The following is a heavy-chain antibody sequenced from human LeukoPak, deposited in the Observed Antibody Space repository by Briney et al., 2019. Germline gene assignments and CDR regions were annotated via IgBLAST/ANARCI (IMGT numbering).Heavy chain of an antibody. J-gene: IGHJ5*02. CDR2: INPSGGST. V-gene: IGHV1-46*01. Sequence: ASVKVSCKASGYTFTSYYMHWVRQAPGQGLEWMGIINPSGGSTSYAQKFQGRVTMTRDTSTSTVYMELSSLRSEDTAVYYCARVLMVRGAPVWFDPWGQGTLVTVSS. CDR3: ARVLMVRGAPVWFDP. CDR1: GYTFTSYY. D-gene: IGHD3-10*01.